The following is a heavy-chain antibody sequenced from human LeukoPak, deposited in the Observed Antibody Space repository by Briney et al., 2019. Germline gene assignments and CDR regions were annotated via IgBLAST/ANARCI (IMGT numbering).Heavy chain of an antibody. V-gene: IGHV4-59*01. CDR1: GGSISSSY. J-gene: IGHJ4*02. CDR2: IYYSGGT. D-gene: IGHD3-22*01. Sequence: PSETLSLTCTVSGGSISSSYLSWIRQSPGKGLEWIGYIYYSGGTNYNPSLKSRVTISVDTSKNQFSLKLNSVTAADTAVYYCARDRAYYYDSSGYLGYWGQGTLVTVSS. CDR3: ARDRAYYYDSSGYLGY.